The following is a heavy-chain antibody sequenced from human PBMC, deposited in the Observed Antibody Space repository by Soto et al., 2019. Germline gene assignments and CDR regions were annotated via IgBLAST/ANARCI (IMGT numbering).Heavy chain of an antibody. CDR3: ARHRWSSSWLNGVGWFDP. V-gene: IGHV4-39*01. J-gene: IGHJ5*02. CDR2: IYYSGST. CDR1: GGSISSSSYY. D-gene: IGHD6-13*01. Sequence: QLQLQESGPGLVKPSETLSLTCTVSGGSISSSSYYWGWIRQPPGKGLEWIGSIYYSGSTYYNPSLKSRVTISVDTSKNQFSLKLSSVTAADTAVYYCARHRWSSSWLNGVGWFDPWGQGTLVTVSS.